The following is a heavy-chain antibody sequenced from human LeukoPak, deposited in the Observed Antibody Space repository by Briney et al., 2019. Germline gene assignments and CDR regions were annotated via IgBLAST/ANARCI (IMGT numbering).Heavy chain of an antibody. D-gene: IGHD3-3*01. J-gene: IGHJ4*02. CDR1: GYTFTSYG. CDR3: VRDRGFLEWLSEFDY. V-gene: IGHV1-18*01. CDR2: ISAYNGNT. Sequence: APVKVSCKASGYTFTSYGISWVRQAPGQGLEWMGWISAYNGNTNYAQKLQGRVTMTTDTSTSTAYMELRSLRSDDTAVYYCVRDRGFLEWLSEFDYWGQGTLVTVSS.